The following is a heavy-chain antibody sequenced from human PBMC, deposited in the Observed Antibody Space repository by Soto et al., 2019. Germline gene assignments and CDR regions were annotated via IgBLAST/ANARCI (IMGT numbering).Heavy chain of an antibody. V-gene: IGHV1-18*01. J-gene: IGHJ6*02. Sequence: ASVEASCKASGYTFTSYGISWVRQAPGQGLEWMGWISAYNGNTNYAQKFQGRVTITADKSTSTAYMELSSLRSEDTAVYYCGVVPAAVGYYYYGMDVWGQGTTVTVSS. CDR1: GYTFTSYG. CDR2: ISAYNGNT. D-gene: IGHD2-2*01. CDR3: GVVPAAVGYYYYGMDV.